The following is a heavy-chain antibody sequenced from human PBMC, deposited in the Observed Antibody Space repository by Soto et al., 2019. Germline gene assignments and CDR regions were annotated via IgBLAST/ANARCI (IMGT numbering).Heavy chain of an antibody. CDR2: IYHSGST. CDR3: ARVRGKWLRFYYYYGMDV. J-gene: IGHJ6*02. V-gene: IGHV4-4*02. Sequence: QVQLQESGPGLVKPSGTLSLTCAVSGGSISSSNWWSWVRQPPGKGLEGIGEIYHSGSTNYNPSLKSRVTISVDKSKNQFSLKLSSVTAADTAVYYCARVRGKWLRFYYYYGMDVWGQGTTVTVSS. CDR1: GGSISSSNW. D-gene: IGHD5-12*01.